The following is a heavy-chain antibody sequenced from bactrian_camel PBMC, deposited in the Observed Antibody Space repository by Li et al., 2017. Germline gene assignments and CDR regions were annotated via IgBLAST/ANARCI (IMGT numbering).Heavy chain of an antibody. CDR2: IDGDGSP. CDR1: GLNSGDRC. Sequence: QVQLVESGGGSVQAGGSLKLSCVVSGLNSGDRCMGWFRQVPGKERERVANIDGDGSPTYADSVKGRFTISEDNAKKAVYLEMDSLKPDDTAMYYCVQDSGWGSNIDCGRAWYQYNYWGQGTRVTVSS. D-gene: IGHD4*01. CDR3: VQDSGWGSNIDCGRAWYQYNY. J-gene: IGHJ4*01. V-gene: IGHV3S55*01.